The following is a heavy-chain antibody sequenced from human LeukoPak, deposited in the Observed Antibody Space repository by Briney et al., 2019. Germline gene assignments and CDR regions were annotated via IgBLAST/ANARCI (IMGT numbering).Heavy chain of an antibody. CDR3: AREIGDYYYYYMDV. CDR2: IIPIFGTA. J-gene: IGHJ6*03. CDR1: GGTFSSYA. Sequence: SVKVSCKASGGTFSSYAISWVRQAPGQGLEWMGGIIPIFGTANYAQKFQGRVTITADKSTSTAYMELSSLRSEDTAVYYCAREIGDYYYYYMDVWGKGTTVTISS. D-gene: IGHD3-16*01. V-gene: IGHV1-69*06.